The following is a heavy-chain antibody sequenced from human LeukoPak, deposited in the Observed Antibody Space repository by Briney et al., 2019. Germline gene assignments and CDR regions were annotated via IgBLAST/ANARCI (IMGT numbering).Heavy chain of an antibody. CDR1: GFIFSSYA. Sequence: GGSLRLSCAASGFIFSSYAMHWLRQAPGKGLEWVAVIWYDGSNKYYADFVKGRFTISRDNSKNTLYLQMNSLRAEDTAVYYCARDWDDSSSSTNNWFDPWGQGTLVTVSS. CDR3: ARDWDDSSSSTNNWFDP. J-gene: IGHJ5*02. D-gene: IGHD3-22*01. CDR2: IWYDGSNK. V-gene: IGHV3-33*08.